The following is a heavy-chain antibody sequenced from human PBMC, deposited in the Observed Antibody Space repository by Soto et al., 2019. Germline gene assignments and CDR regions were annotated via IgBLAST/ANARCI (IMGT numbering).Heavy chain of an antibody. Sequence: ASVKVSCKASGYSFTANSMHWVRQAPGQGLEWMGWINPNNGGTSYARKFQGRVTMTRDTSISTVYMDLSSLRSEDTAVYYCARIVGPTIFGVDYYYYGMDVWGQGTTVTVSS. D-gene: IGHD3-3*01. CDR1: GYSFTANS. CDR3: ARIVGPTIFGVDYYYYGMDV. V-gene: IGHV1-2*02. CDR2: INPNNGGT. J-gene: IGHJ6*02.